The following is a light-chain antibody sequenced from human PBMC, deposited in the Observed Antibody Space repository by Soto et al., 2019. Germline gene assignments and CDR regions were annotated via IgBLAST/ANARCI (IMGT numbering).Light chain of an antibody. CDR2: DNH. V-gene: IGLV1-51*01. CDR3: ATWDDSLSAAV. Sequence: QSVLTQPPSVSAAPGQKVTISCSGSSSNIGKSHVSWYQHLPGTAPKLLIYDNHKRPSGIPDRLYGSKSGTAATLDITGLQTGDEADYYRATWDDSLSAAVFGPGTKVTV. J-gene: IGLJ1*01. CDR1: SSNIGKSH.